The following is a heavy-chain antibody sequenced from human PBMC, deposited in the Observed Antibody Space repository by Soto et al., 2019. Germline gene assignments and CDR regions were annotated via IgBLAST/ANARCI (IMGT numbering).Heavy chain of an antibody. CDR1: GFNFSNYA. J-gene: IGHJ4*02. CDR2: ISGSGRGSRP. CDR3: TRERSLVSFLFDY. V-gene: IGHV3-23*01. Sequence: GGSLRLSCVESGFNFSNYAVAWVRQAPGKGLEWVSSISGSGRGSRPYYADSVQGRFTISRDHSKNIVSLQMDSLRVDDTAVYYCTRERSLVSFLFDYWGPGTLVTVSA. D-gene: IGHD3-16*01.